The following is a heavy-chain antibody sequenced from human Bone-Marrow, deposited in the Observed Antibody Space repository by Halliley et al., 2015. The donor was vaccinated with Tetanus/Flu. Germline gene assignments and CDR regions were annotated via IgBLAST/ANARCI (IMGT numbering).Heavy chain of an antibody. J-gene: IGHJ5*02. CDR2: ISHRGSA. V-gene: IGHV4-34*01. CDR1: DESLSGYY. Sequence: GLVKPSETLSLTCAVVDESLSGYYWSWLRQPPGKGLEWIGEISHRGSARYNSALRSRVPMSVDTSKKQISLKLRSATAADTAVYYCARGGWRRQRNWFDPWGQGTLVTFSP. D-gene: IGHD6-19*01. CDR3: ARGGWRRQRNWFDP.